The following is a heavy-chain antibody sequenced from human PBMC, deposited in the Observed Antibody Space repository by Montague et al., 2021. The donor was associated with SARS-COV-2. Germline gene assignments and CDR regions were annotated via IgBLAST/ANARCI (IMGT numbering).Heavy chain of an antibody. D-gene: IGHD3-22*01. CDR3: ARGSSDDYTPRPFDY. J-gene: IGHJ4*02. V-gene: IGHV6-1*01. Sequence: KDYAVSVKSRITINPDTSKNQFSLQLNSVTPEDTAVYYCARGSSDDYTPRPFDYWGQGILVTVSS. CDR2: K.